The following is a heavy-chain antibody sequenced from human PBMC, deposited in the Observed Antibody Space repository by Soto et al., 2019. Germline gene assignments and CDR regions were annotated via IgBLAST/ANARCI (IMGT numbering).Heavy chain of an antibody. J-gene: IGHJ5*02. V-gene: IGHV3-15*01. CDR1: GFTFCNAW. Sequence: PGGSLRLSCAASGFTFCNAWMSWVRQAPGKGLEWVGRIKSKTDGGTTDYAAPVKGRFTISRDDSKNTLYLQMNSLKTEDTAVYYCTTDRTYYDFWSGRSGTNWFDPWGQGTLVTVSS. CDR3: TTDRTYYDFWSGRSGTNWFDP. CDR2: IKSKTDGGTT. D-gene: IGHD3-3*01.